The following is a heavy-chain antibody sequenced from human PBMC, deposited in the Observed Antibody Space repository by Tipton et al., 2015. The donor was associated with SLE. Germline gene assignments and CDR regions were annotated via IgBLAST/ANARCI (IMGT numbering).Heavy chain of an antibody. Sequence: TLSLTCTVSGGSIRSYYWSWIRQTPEKGLEWIASIYHSGSTNSGSPKYNPSLESRVSTSLDTSKNQISLKLSSVTAADTAVYYCAREPRPRGALKGAFDIWDQGTMVTVSS. CDR1: GGSIRSYY. V-gene: IGHV4-59*01. CDR3: AREPRPRGALKGAFDI. CDR2: IYHSGST. J-gene: IGHJ3*02.